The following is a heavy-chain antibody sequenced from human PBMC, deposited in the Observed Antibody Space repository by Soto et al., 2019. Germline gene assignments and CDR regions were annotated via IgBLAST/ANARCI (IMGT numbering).Heavy chain of an antibody. Sequence: QLQLQESGSGLVKPSQTLSLICAVSGGSISSDYSWSWIRQPPGKGLEWIGYIYHNEYTYYNPSLKSRVTISVDRSKNQFSLKLSSVTAADTAVYYCARVRTVAWGGCGYWGQGTLVTVSS. CDR1: GGSISSDYS. CDR3: ARVRTVAWGGCGY. CDR2: IYHNEYT. V-gene: IGHV4-30-2*01. J-gene: IGHJ4*02. D-gene: IGHD6-19*01.